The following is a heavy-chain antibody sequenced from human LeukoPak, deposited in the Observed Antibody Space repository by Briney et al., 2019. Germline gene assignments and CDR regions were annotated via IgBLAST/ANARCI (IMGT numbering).Heavy chain of an antibody. J-gene: IGHJ4*02. CDR1: GYTFTSYY. CDR3: AREVAATCDY. V-gene: IGHV1-46*01. CDR2: INPSGGST. Sequence: SLKVSCKASGYTFTSYYMHWVRQAPGQGVEWMGLINPSGGSTSYAPKFKGRVTMTRDKATSTVYMELSSLRSEDTAVYYCAREVAATCDYWGQGTLVTV. D-gene: IGHD1-26*01.